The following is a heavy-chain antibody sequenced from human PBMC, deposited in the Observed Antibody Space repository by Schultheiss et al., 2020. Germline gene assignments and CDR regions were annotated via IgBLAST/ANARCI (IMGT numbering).Heavy chain of an antibody. CDR2: IRSEGSGR. Sequence: GGSLRLSCAASGFTFSSCWMHWVRQVPGKGLVWVSRIRSEGSGRDYADSVKGRFTISRDNAKNMLYLQMNSLRADDTGLYYCARCCVATTGPDYWGQGTLVTVSS. J-gene: IGHJ4*02. V-gene: IGHV3-74*01. CDR3: ARCCVATTGPDY. D-gene: IGHD1-1*01. CDR1: GFTFSSCW.